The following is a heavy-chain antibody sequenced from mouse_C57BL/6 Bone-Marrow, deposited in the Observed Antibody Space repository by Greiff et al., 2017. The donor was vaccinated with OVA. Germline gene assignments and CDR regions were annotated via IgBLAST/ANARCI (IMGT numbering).Heavy chain of an antibody. Sequence: VQLQQPEAELVKPGASVKLSCKASGYTFTSYWMPWVKQRPGQGLEWIGMIHPNSGSTNYNEKFKSKATLTVDKSSSTAYLQLSSLTSEDSAVYDCARGGTTVVWGQGTTLTVSS. CDR2: IHPNSGST. CDR1: GYTFTSYW. CDR3: ARGGTTVV. V-gene: IGHV1-64*01. D-gene: IGHD1-1*01. J-gene: IGHJ2*01.